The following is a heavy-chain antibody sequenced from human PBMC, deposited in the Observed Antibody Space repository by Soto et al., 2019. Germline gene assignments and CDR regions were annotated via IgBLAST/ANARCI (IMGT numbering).Heavy chain of an antibody. Sequence: SETLSLTCTVSGGSISSGGYYWSWIRQHPGKGLEWIGYIYYSGSTYYNPSLKSRVTISVDTSKNQFSLKLSSVTAADTAVYYCARGTIYQRVYYDFWSGTGGPYNWFDPWGQGTLVTVSS. CDR2: IYYSGST. CDR3: ARGTIYQRVYYDFWSGTGGPYNWFDP. J-gene: IGHJ5*02. V-gene: IGHV4-31*03. CDR1: GGSISSGGYY. D-gene: IGHD3-3*01.